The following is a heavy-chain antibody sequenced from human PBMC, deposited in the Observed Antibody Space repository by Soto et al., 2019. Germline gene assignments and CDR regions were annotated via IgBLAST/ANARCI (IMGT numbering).Heavy chain of an antibody. Sequence: PSQTRSLTCAISGDSVSSNSAAWNWIRQSPSRGLEWLGRTYYRSKWYNDYAVSVKSRITINPDTSKNQFSLQLNSVTPEDTAVYYCARDPSSSWYPYYYYGMDVWGQGTSVTNSS. D-gene: IGHD6-13*01. CDR1: GDSVSSNSAA. CDR2: TYYRSKWYN. J-gene: IGHJ6*02. CDR3: ARDPSSSWYPYYYYGMDV. V-gene: IGHV6-1*01.